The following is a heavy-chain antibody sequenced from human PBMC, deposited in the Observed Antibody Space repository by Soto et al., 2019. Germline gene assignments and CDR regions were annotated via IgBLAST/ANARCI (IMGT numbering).Heavy chain of an antibody. CDR2: INGDGSTT. CDR1: GFTFSSYW. Sequence: EVPLVESGGGLVQPGGSLRLSCAASGFTFSSYWMHWVRQAPGKGLVWVSRINGDGSTTSYADSVKGRFIISRDNAKNMLYLQMNSLRAEDTAVYYCARPRYDGSGTPFDHWGQGTLVTVSS. J-gene: IGHJ4*02. D-gene: IGHD3-22*01. CDR3: ARPRYDGSGTPFDH. V-gene: IGHV3-74*01.